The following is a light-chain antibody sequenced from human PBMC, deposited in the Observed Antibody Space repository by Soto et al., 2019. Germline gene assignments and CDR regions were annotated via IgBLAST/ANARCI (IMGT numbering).Light chain of an antibody. CDR3: QQSYSTTWT. Sequence: DIQMTQSPSSLSESAGDRVTITCRASQGISTYLNLYQQKPGKAPKLLIYAASSLQSGVPSRFSGSGSETDFTLTISSLQPEDFATYSCQQSYSTTWTFGQGTKVDI. J-gene: IGKJ1*01. CDR1: QGISTY. CDR2: AAS. V-gene: IGKV1-39*01.